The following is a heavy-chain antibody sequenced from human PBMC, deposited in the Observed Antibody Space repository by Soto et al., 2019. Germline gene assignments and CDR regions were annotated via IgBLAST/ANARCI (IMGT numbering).Heavy chain of an antibody. CDR1: EFTFSSYG. V-gene: IGHV3-33*01. Sequence: GGSLRLSCAASEFTFSSYGMHWVRQAPGKGLEWVAVIWYDGSNKYYADSVKGRFTISRDNSKNTLYLQMTSLRAEDTAVYYCARVSGSGAFELAWYYYYYIDVWGKGTTVTVSS. J-gene: IGHJ6*03. D-gene: IGHD6-25*01. CDR3: ARVSGSGAFELAWYYYYYIDV. CDR2: IWYDGSNK.